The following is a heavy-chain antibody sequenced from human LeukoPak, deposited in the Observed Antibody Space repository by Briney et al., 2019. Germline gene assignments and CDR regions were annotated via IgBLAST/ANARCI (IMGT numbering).Heavy chain of an antibody. V-gene: IGHV7-4-1*02. CDR3: ARGTYSITWPNKF. D-gene: IGHD6-13*01. CDR1: GYTFTSYT. J-gene: IGHJ3*01. CDR2: INTDTGNP. Sequence: ASVKVSCKASGYTFTSYTMNWVRQAPGQGLEWMGWINTDTGNPTYAQGFTGRFVFSLDTSVSTAYLQISSLKTEDTAVYYCARGTYSITWPNKFWGQGTMVTVSS.